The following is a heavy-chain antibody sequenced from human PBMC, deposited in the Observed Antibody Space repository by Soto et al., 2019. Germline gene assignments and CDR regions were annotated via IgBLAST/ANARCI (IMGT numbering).Heavy chain of an antibody. CDR1: GFTFSSYG. CDR2: IWYDGSNK. D-gene: IGHD4-17*01. V-gene: IGHV3-33*01. J-gene: IGHJ4*02. CDR3: ASRYGDYEPLDY. Sequence: QVQLVESGGGVVQPGRSLRLSCAASGFTFSSYGMHWVRQAPGTGLEWVAVIWYDGSNKYYADSVKGRFTISRDNSKNTLYLQMNSLRAEDTAVYYCASRYGDYEPLDYWGQGTLVTVSS.